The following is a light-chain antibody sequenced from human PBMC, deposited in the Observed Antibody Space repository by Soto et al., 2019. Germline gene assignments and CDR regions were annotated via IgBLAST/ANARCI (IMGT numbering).Light chain of an antibody. CDR2: DVS. CDR3: SSDTSSSTLLDV. Sequence: QSALTQPASVSGSPGQSITISCTGTRSDVGCYNYVSWYQQHTGKAPQLMIYDVSNRPSGVSNLFSGSKSGNTAYLTISGLQAEDEADYYCSSDTSSSTLLDVFGTGTKLTVL. V-gene: IGLV2-14*01. J-gene: IGLJ1*01. CDR1: RSDVGCYNY.